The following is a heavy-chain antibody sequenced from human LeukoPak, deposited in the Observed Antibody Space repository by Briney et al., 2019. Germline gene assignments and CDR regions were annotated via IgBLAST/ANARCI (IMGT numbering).Heavy chain of an antibody. CDR3: ARVSYYDSSGYYPQFDY. Sequence: ASVKVSCKASGYTFTGYYMHWVRQAPGQGLEWMGWINPNSGGTNYAQKFQGRVTMTRDTSISTAYMELSRLRSDDTAVHYCARVSYYDSSGYYPQFDYWGQGTLVTVSS. V-gene: IGHV1-2*02. CDR2: INPNSGGT. D-gene: IGHD3-22*01. J-gene: IGHJ4*02. CDR1: GYTFTGYY.